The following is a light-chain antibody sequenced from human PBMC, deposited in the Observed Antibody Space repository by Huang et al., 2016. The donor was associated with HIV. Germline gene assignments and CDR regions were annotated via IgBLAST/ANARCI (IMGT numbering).Light chain of an antibody. J-gene: IGKJ2*01. CDR1: QGVNSW. CDR3: QQTQTSPYT. V-gene: IGKV1-12*01. CDR2: GAS. Sequence: DIQMTQAPSFVSASVGDRVTITCRASQGVNSWLAWYQQKPGEAPNLLIYGASSLQSGVPSRFSGSGSGTDFTLIINNLQPEDFATYDCQQTQTSPYTFGQGTNVEI.